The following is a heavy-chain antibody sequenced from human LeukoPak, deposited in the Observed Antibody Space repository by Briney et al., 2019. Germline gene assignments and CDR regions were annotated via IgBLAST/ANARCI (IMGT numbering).Heavy chain of an antibody. V-gene: IGHV4-59*01. D-gene: IGHD6-6*01. J-gene: IGHJ6*02. CDR1: GGSISSYY. Sequence: SETLSLTCTVSGGSISSYYWSWIRQPPGKGLEWIGYIYYRGSTNYNPSLKSRVTISVDTSKNQFSLKLSSVTAADTAVYYCARERSSSSYYYYGMDVWGQGTTVTVSS. CDR2: IYYRGST. CDR3: ARERSSSSYYYYGMDV.